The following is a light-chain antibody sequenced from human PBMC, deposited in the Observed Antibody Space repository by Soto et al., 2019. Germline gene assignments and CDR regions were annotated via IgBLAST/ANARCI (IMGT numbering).Light chain of an antibody. CDR3: QQSYSTLIT. CDR1: QTISSY. V-gene: IGKV1-39*01. Sequence: DIQMTQYPSSLSASVGDRVTLTCRASQTISSYVNWYQQKPGKAPNLLIYDASNLESGVPSRFSGSGSGTEFTLTISSLQPDDFAIYYCQQSYSTLITFGHGTRLENK. CDR2: DAS. J-gene: IGKJ5*01.